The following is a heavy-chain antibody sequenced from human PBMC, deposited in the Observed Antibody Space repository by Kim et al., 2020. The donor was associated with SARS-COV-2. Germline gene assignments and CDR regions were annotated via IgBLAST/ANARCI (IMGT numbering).Heavy chain of an antibody. CDR3: ARDRSGSYSYDAFDI. D-gene: IGHD1-26*01. J-gene: IGHJ3*02. CDR1: GFTFSSYG. V-gene: IGHV3-33*01. CDR2: IWYDGSNK. Sequence: GGSLRLSCAASGFTFSSYGMHWVRQAPGKGLEWVAVIWYDGSNKYYADSVKGRFTISRDNSKNTLYLQMNSLRAEDTAVYYCARDRSGSYSYDAFDIWGQGTMVTVSS.